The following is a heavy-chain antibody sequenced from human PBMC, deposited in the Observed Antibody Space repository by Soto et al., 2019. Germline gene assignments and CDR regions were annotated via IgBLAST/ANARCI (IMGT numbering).Heavy chain of an antibody. CDR2: INAGNGNT. V-gene: IGHV1-3*01. J-gene: IGHJ6*02. Sequence: VSCKASGYTFTSYAMHWVRQAPGQRLEWMGWINAGNGNTKYSQKFQGRVTITRDTSASTAYMELSSLRSEDTAVYYCARGDYGDLFYYYYYGMDVWGQGTTVTVSS. D-gene: IGHD4-17*01. CDR1: GYTFTSYA. CDR3: ARGDYGDLFYYYYYGMDV.